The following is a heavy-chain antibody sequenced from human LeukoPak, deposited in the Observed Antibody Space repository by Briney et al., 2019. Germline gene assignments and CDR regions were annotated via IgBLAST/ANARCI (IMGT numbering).Heavy chain of an antibody. J-gene: IGHJ4*02. CDR2: IIPIFGTA. Sequence: ASVKVSCKASGGTFSSYAISWVRQAPGQGLEWMGGIIPIFGTANYAQKFQGRVTITTDESTSTAYMELSSLRSEDTAVYYCARDSQDYGDYAGAFDYWGQGTLVTVSS. D-gene: IGHD4-17*01. CDR1: GGTFSSYA. V-gene: IGHV1-69*05. CDR3: ARDSQDYGDYAGAFDY.